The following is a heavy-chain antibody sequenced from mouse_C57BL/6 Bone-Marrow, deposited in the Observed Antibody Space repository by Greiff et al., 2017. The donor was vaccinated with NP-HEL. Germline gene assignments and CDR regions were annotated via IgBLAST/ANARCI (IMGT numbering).Heavy chain of an antibody. V-gene: IGHV3-6*01. CDR2: ISYDGSN. Sequence: ESGPGLVKPSQSLSLTCSVTGYSITSGYYWNWIRQFPGNKLEWMGYISYDGSNNYNPSLKNLISITRYTSKNKFFRKLNSVTTEDTATYYCARVITTVVARGAMDYWGQGTSVTVSS. CDR1: GYSITSGYY. CDR3: ARVITTVVARGAMDY. D-gene: IGHD1-1*01. J-gene: IGHJ4*01.